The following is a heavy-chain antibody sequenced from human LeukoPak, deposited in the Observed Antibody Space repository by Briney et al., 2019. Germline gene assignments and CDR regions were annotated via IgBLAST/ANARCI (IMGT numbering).Heavy chain of an antibody. CDR1: GFTFSSYD. D-gene: IGHD1-26*01. Sequence: PGGSLRLSCAASGFTFSSYDMHWVRQATGKGLEWVSAIGTAGDTYYPGSVKGRFTISRENAKNSLYLQMNSLRAGDTAVYYCARAEYSGSYLMGLVYWGQGTLVTVSS. J-gene: IGHJ4*02. CDR3: ARAEYSGSYLMGLVY. CDR2: IGTAGDT. V-gene: IGHV3-13*01.